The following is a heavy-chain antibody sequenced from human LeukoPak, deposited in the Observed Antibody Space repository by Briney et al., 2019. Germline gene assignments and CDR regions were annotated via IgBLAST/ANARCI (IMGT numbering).Heavy chain of an antibody. J-gene: IGHJ3*02. CDR1: GGSFSGYY. V-gene: IGHV4-34*01. CDR3: ARGLYYYGSGSYYNTPDAFDI. Sequence: SETLSLTCAVYGGSFSGYYWSWILQPPGKGLKWIGEINHSGSTNYNPSLKSRVTISVDTSKNQFSLKLSSVTAADTAVYYCARGLYYYGSGSYYNTPDAFDIWGQGTMVTVSS. D-gene: IGHD3-10*01. CDR2: INHSGST.